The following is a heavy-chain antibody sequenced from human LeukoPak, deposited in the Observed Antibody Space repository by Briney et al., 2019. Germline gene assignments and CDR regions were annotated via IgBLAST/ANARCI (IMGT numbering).Heavy chain of an antibody. V-gene: IGHV3-74*03. D-gene: IGHD4/OR15-4a*01. J-gene: IGHJ1*01. CDR2: TNTDGSST. Sequence: GGSLRLSCAASGFSMNNYWMHWVRQAPGKGLVWVSGTNTDGSSTMYADSVKGRFPIARDNAKNTLYLQMNSLRAEDTAVYYCHGANAEHWGQGTLVTVSS. CDR1: GFSMNNYW. CDR3: HGANAEH.